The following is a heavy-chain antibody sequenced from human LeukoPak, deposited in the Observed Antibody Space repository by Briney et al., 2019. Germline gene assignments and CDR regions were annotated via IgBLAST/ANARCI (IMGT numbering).Heavy chain of an antibody. CDR2: IYYSGPT. Sequence: SETLSLTCTVSGGSIKNYYWSWIRQPPGKGLEWIGYIYYSGPTNYSPSLERRVTISVDRAKNQFSLKLRSVTAADTGIYYCARVWAGQDAFDIWGQGTMVTVSS. V-gene: IGHV4-59*01. CDR1: GGSIKNYY. J-gene: IGHJ3*02. D-gene: IGHD6-19*01. CDR3: ARVWAGQDAFDI.